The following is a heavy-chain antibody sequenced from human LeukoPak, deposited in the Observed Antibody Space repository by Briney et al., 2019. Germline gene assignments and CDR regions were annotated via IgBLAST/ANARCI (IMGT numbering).Heavy chain of an antibody. Sequence: GGSLRLSCAASGFTFSSYGMHWVRQAPGKGLEWVAVIWYDGSNKYYADSVEGRFTISRDNSKNTLYLQMHSLRAEDTAVYYCARDGSRGYSSGWFDYWAREPWSPSPQ. CDR1: GFTFSSYG. D-gene: IGHD6-19*01. CDR3: ARDGSRGYSSGWFDY. CDR2: IWYDGSNK. J-gene: IGHJ4*02. V-gene: IGHV3-33*01.